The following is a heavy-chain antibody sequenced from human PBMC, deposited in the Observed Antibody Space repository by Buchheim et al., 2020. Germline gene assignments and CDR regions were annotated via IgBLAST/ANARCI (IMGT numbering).Heavy chain of an antibody. CDR2: IIPIFGTA. V-gene: IGHV1-69*01. D-gene: IGHD4-17*01. Sequence: QVQLVQSGAEVKKPGSSVKVSCKASGGTFSSYAISWVRQAPGQGLEWMGGIIPIFGTANYAQKFQGRVTITADESTSPAYLELSSLRSEDTAVYYCARDQGAYGDYLELPDYYYGMDVWGQGTT. CDR3: ARDQGAYGDYLELPDYYYGMDV. CDR1: GGTFSSYA. J-gene: IGHJ6*02.